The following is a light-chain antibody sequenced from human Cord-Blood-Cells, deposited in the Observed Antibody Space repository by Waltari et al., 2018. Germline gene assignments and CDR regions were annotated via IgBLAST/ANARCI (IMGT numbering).Light chain of an antibody. J-gene: IGLJ3*02. CDR1: SSDVGGYNY. V-gene: IGLV2-14*01. CDR2: DVS. CDR3: ISYTSSSTLV. Sequence: QSALTQPASVSGSPGQSITISCTGTSSDVGGYNYVSWHQQHPGKAPKLMIYDVSNRPSGVSNRFSGSKSGNTASLTISGLQAEDEADYYCISYTSSSTLVFGGGTKLTVL.